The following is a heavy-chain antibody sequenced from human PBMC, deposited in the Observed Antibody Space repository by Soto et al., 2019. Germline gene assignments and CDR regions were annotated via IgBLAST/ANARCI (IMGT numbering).Heavy chain of an antibody. CDR3: ARDGEYSSSSGLLSY. D-gene: IGHD6-6*01. J-gene: IGHJ4*02. CDR2: INPNSGGT. V-gene: IGHV1-2*02. CDR1: GYTFTGQY. Sequence: QVQLMQSGAEVKKPGASVKVSCKASGYTFTGQYIHWVRQAPGQGLEWMGWINPNSGGTHCAQKFQGSVTMTRDTSISTAYMELRRLRSDDTSVYYCARDGEYSSSSGLLSYWGQGTLVTVSS.